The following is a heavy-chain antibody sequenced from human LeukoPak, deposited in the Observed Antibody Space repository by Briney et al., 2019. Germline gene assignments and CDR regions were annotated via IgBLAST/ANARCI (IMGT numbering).Heavy chain of an antibody. Sequence: SETLSLTCSVSGGSISSLYWSWIRQPPGKGLEWIGYIYYTGSTNYNPSLKSRVTMFVDMSQNQFSLRLSSVTAADTAVYYCARHRAYSSSSPFDYWGQGTLVTVSS. CDR2: IYYTGST. CDR1: GGSISSLY. J-gene: IGHJ4*02. V-gene: IGHV4-59*08. D-gene: IGHD6-6*01. CDR3: ARHRAYSSSSPFDY.